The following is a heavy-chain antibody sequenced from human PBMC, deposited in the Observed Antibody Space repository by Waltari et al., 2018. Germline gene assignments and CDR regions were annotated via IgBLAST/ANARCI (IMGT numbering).Heavy chain of an antibody. Sequence: VQLGAEVKKPWGSVKGSCQAPGYNFYEYGHRLVRQAPGQGLEGMGGISGNNGHTNHAQKFQGRLIMTKDTATTTVYMELTYLTSDDTAVYYCARERHRLMEEGYLMALDPWGQGTLVTVSS. V-gene: IGHV1-18*01. D-gene: IGHD3-3*01. CDR1: GYNFYEYG. J-gene: IGHJ5*02. CDR2: ISGNNGHT. CDR3: ARERHRLMEEGYLMALDP.